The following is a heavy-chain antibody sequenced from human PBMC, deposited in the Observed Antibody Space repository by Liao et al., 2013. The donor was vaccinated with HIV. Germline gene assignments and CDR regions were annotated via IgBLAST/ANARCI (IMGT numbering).Heavy chain of an antibody. Sequence: QVQLQESGPGLVKPSDTVSLTCTVSGGSISSYYWSWIRQPAGKGLEWIGRIYARGSTNYNPSLKSRVTMSVDTSRNQFSLKLNSVTAADTAVYYCARGMSQLAFDIWGQGTMVTVSS. CDR3: ARGMSQLAFDI. D-gene: IGHD1-1*01. V-gene: IGHV4-4*07. CDR2: IYARGST. CDR1: GGSISSYY. J-gene: IGHJ3*02.